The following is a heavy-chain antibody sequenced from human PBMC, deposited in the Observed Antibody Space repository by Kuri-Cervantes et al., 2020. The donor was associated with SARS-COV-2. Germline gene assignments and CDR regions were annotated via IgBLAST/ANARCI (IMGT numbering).Heavy chain of an antibody. CDR2: IYTSGST. CDR3: ARGTVGAPGGGMDV. V-gene: IGHV4-4*07. J-gene: IGHJ6*02. D-gene: IGHD1-26*01. Sequence: GSLRLSCTVSGGSISSYYWSWIRQPAGKGLEWIGRIYTSGSTNYNPSLKSRVTISVDTSKNQFPLKLSSVTAADTAVYYCARGTVGAPGGGMDVWGQGTTVTVSS. CDR1: GGSISSYY.